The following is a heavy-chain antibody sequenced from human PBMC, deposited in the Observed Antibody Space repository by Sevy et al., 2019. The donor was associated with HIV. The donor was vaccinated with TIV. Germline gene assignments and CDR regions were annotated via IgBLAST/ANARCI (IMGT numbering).Heavy chain of an antibody. CDR2: INPNSGGT. Sequence: ASVKVSCKASGYTFTGYYMYWVRQAPGQGLEWMGWINPNSGGTDYAQKFQGRVTMTRDTSISIAYMELSRLRSDDTAVYFCAKDWWGIAAAGTGVFDHWGQGTLVTVSS. CDR3: AKDWWGIAAAGTGVFDH. CDR1: GYTFTGYY. V-gene: IGHV1-2*02. D-gene: IGHD6-13*01. J-gene: IGHJ4*02.